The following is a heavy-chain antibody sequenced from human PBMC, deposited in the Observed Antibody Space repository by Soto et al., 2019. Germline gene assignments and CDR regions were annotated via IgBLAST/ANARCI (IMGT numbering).Heavy chain of an antibody. Sequence: PGGSLRLSCAASGFTFSSYGMHWVRQAPGKGLEWVAVIWYDGSNKCYADSVKGRFTISRDNSKNTLYLQMNSLRAEDTAVYYCARDRSSKNYYYGMDVWGQGTTVTVSS. V-gene: IGHV3-33*01. J-gene: IGHJ6*02. D-gene: IGHD4-4*01. CDR3: ARDRSSKNYYYGMDV. CDR2: IWYDGSNK. CDR1: GFTFSSYG.